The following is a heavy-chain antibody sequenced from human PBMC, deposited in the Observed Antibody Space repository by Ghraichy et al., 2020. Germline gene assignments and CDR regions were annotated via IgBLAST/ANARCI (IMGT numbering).Heavy chain of an antibody. CDR3: ARDGAGVNHYYHSTVFDY. CDR2: IKQDGSEK. CDR1: GFTFSSYW. V-gene: IGHV3-7*03. Sequence: LSLTCAASGFTFSSYWMSWVRQAPGKGLEWVANIKQDGSEKYYVDSVKGRFTISRDNAKNSLYLQMNSLRAEDTAVYYCARDGAGVNHYYHSTVFDYWGQGTLVTVSS. J-gene: IGHJ4*02. D-gene: IGHD3-22*01.